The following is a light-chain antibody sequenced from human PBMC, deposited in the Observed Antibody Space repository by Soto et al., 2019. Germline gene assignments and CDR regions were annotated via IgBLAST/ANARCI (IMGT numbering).Light chain of an antibody. CDR2: GAT. J-gene: IGKJ1*01. V-gene: IGKV3-20*01. Sequence: ERMLTQSPGTLSLSPGEGATLSFRYIQNIKSNYLAWYRQKPGQAPRLLIYGATNRAAGVPDRFSGSGSGTDFTLTITSLEPEDFAVYYCQQDGTSLRGTFGQGTKVDIK. CDR3: QQDGTSLRGT. CDR1: QNIKSNY.